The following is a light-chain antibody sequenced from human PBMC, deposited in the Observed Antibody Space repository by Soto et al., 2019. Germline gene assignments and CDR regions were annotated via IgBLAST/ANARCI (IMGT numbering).Light chain of an antibody. CDR2: EVT. J-gene: IGLJ2*01. CDR1: SSDFGSYNL. CDR3: SSYAGSSTFVV. Sequence: QSALTQPASVSGSPGQSITLSCTGTSSDFGSYNLVSWYRRHPGKAPRLIIYEVTKRPSGVSNRFSGSKSGNTASLTISGLQAEDEADYYCSSYAGSSTFVVFGGGTKVTVL. V-gene: IGLV2-23*02.